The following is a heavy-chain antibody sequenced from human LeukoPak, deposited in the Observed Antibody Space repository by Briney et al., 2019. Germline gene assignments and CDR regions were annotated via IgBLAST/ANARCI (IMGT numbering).Heavy chain of an antibody. D-gene: IGHD4-23*01. CDR3: ARGNSRWSTPSSSYYYRMDV. Sequence: SVKVSCKASGGTLNTYSISWVRQAPGQGLEWMGGFIPVFNTINYAQRFQGRVTLTVDESTSTAYMELSSLRSEDTAVYYCARGNSRWSTPSSSYYYRMDVWGQGTTVAVSS. CDR2: FIPVFNTI. J-gene: IGHJ6*02. V-gene: IGHV1-69*13. CDR1: GGTLNTYS.